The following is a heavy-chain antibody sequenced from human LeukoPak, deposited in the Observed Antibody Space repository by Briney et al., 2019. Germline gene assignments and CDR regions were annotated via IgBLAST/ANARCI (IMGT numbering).Heavy chain of an antibody. D-gene: IGHD2-2*01. CDR2: IIPIFGTA. V-gene: IGHV1-69*05. CDR1: GYTLTELS. J-gene: IGHJ4*02. CDR3: ARGDCSSTSCYPPGDFDY. Sequence: SVKVSCKVSGYTLTELSMHWVRQAPGKGLEWMGGIIPIFGTANYAQKFQGRVTITTDESTSTAYMELSSLRSEDTAVYYCARGDCSSTSCYPPGDFDYWGQGTLVTVSS.